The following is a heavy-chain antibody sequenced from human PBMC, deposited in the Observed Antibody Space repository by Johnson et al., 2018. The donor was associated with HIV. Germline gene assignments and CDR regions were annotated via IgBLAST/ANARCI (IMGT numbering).Heavy chain of an antibody. Sequence: QMLLVESGGRVVQPGRSLRLACAASGFTFSSYAMHWVRQAPGKGLEWVAVISYDGSNKYYADSVKGRFTISRENSRHTLYLQMNSLRAEDTAFYYCARPTRSSIAATGDDAFDIWGQGTMVSVSS. CDR3: ARPTRSSIAATGDDAFDI. CDR1: GFTFSSYA. D-gene: IGHD6-13*01. J-gene: IGHJ3*02. CDR2: ISYDGSNK. V-gene: IGHV3-30*03.